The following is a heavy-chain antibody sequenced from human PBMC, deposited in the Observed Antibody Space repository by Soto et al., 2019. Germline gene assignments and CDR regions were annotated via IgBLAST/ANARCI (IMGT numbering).Heavy chain of an antibody. V-gene: IGHV3-7*01. J-gene: IGHJ6*03. D-gene: IGHD2-2*01. CDR1: GFTFSNHW. CDR2: IKQDGSEK. Sequence: EVQVVESGGGLVQPGGSLRLSCAASGFTFSNHWMTWVRQAPGKGLEWVANIKQDGSEKYNVDSVKGRFTLSRDNAKNSLYLQMNSLRAEDTAVYYCARDSAYCRSTSCYLSYSSYMDVWGKGTTVTVSS. CDR3: ARDSAYCRSTSCYLSYSSYMDV.